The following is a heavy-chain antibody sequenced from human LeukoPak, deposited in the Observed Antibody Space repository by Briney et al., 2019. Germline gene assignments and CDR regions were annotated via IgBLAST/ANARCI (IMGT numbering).Heavy chain of an antibody. J-gene: IGHJ4*02. D-gene: IGHD4-17*01. CDR3: ARWLTVTPFDY. Sequence: PGGSLRLSCAGSGFTFSSYWIPWVRQAPGKGLVWVSRISTDGSSTSYADSVRGRFTMSRDNAKNTLYLQMNSLRAEDTAVYYCARWLTVTPFDYWGQGTLVTVSS. V-gene: IGHV3-74*01. CDR2: ISTDGSST. CDR1: GFTFSSYW.